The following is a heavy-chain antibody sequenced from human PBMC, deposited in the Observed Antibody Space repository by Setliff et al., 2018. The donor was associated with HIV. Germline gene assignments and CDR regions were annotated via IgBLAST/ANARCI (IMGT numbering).Heavy chain of an antibody. CDR1: GFTFSRHT. V-gene: IGHV3-30*04. Sequence: GGSLRLSCVASGFTFSRHTMNWVRQAPGKGLEWVALIPYDGTYKYYAESVKGRFTISRDNSRNTLYLQMNSLRTEDTAVYYCAKDWGSRLSYSFYYMDVWGKGTTVTVSS. CDR2: IPYDGTYK. CDR3: AKDWGSRLSYSFYYMDV. D-gene: IGHD3-16*01. J-gene: IGHJ6*03.